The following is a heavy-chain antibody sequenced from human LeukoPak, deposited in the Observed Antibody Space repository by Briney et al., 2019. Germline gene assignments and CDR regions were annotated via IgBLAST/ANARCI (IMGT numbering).Heavy chain of an antibody. J-gene: IGHJ4*02. CDR1: AFTFSSYG. V-gene: IGHV3-30*02. CDR2: IRYDGSNK. Sequence: GGPLRLSCAASAFTFSSYGMHWVRQAPGKGLEWVAFIRYDGSNKYYADSVKGRFTISRDNSKNTLYLQMNSLRAEDTAVYYCAKDLSKGLLYRRGMYYFDYWGQGTLVTVSS. CDR3: AKDLSKGLLYRRGMYYFDY. D-gene: IGHD3-10*01.